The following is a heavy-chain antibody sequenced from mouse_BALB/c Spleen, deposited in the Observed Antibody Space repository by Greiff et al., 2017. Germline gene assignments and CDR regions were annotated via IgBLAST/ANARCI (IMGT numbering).Heavy chain of an antibody. CDR1: GFTFTDYY. CDR3: ARDMRNWYFDV. Sequence: EVQLVESGGGLVKPGGSLRLSCATSGFTFTDYYMSWVRQPPGKALEWLGFIRNKANGYTTEYSASVKGRFTISRDNSQSILYLQMNTLRAEDSATYYCARDMRNWYFDVWGAGTTVTVSS. J-gene: IGHJ1*01. CDR2: IRNKANGYTT. V-gene: IGHV7-3*02.